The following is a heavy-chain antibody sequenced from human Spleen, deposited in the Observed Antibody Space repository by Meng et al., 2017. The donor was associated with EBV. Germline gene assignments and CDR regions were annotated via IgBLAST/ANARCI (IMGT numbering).Heavy chain of an antibody. CDR3: ARRGGVDY. CDR1: GGSFPGYY. V-gene: IGHV4-34*01. Sequence: QVQVKQVGAGLLKPSETLSLTCAVYGGSFPGYYWTWIRQPPGKGLEWIGELSRSGSTNYNPSLKSRVTISLDTSKNQFSLKLSSVTAADTAVYYCARRGGVDYWGQGTLVTVSS. J-gene: IGHJ4*02. CDR2: LSRSGST. D-gene: IGHD3-16*01.